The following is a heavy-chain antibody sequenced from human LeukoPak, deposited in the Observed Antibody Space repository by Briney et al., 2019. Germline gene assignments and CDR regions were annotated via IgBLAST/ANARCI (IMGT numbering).Heavy chain of an antibody. J-gene: IGHJ4*02. CDR2: INRDGSEK. CDR1: GFTFSSYW. D-gene: IGHD1-26*01. CDR3: ARGILYSVGSYGFDY. Sequence: GGSLRLSCAASGFTFSSYWMTWVRQAPGKGLEWVANINRDGSEKNYVDSVKGRFIISRDNAQKSLYLQMNSLRVEDTAVYYCARGILYSVGSYGFDYWGQGTLVTVPS. V-gene: IGHV3-7*01.